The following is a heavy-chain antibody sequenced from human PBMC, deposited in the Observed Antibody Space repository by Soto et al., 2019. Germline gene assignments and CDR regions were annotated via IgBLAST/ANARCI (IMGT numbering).Heavy chain of an antibody. CDR1: GFTFNSYG. Sequence: QVQLVESGGGVVQPGRSLRLSCAASGFTFNSYGMHWVRQAPGRGLEWVAVISYDGRNKYYADSVKGRFTISRDNSKNTLYLQMNRLSAEDTAVYYCAKDGRVTIFGVVLYYYSYYMDVWGKGTTVTVSS. J-gene: IGHJ6*03. V-gene: IGHV3-30*18. CDR2: ISYDGRNK. D-gene: IGHD3-3*01. CDR3: AKDGRVTIFGVVLYYYSYYMDV.